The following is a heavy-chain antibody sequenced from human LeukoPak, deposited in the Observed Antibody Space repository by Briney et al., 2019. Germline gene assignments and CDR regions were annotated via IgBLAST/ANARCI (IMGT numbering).Heavy chain of an antibody. CDR3: ARGQVDILTGWDY. V-gene: IGHV3-48*03. CDR2: ISSSGSTK. D-gene: IGHD3-9*01. CDR1: GFTFSNYA. J-gene: IGHJ4*02. Sequence: GGSLRLSCAASGFTFSNYAMNWVRQAPGKGLEWVSYISSSGSTKYYADSVKGRFTISRDNAKNSLYLQMNSLRAGDTAVYYCARGQVDILTGWDYWGQGTLVTVSS.